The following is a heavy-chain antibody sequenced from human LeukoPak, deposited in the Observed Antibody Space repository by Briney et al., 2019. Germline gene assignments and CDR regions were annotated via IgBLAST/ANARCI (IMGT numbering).Heavy chain of an antibody. CDR1: GFTVSSNY. CDR3: AKLPVATNDYY. D-gene: IGHD5-12*01. J-gene: IGHJ4*02. Sequence: GGSLRLSCAASGFTVSSNYMSWVRQAPGKGLEWVSVIYSGGSTYYADSVKGRFTISRDNSKNTLYLQMNSLRAEDTALYYCAKLPVATNDYYWGQGTLVTVSS. V-gene: IGHV3-53*05. CDR2: IYSGGST.